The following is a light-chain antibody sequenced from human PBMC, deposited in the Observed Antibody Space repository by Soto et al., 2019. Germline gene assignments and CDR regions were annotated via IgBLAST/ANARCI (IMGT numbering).Light chain of an antibody. CDR3: QQYNNWPLT. Sequence: EIVMTQSPATLSVSPGETATLSFTASQSVSSNLAWYQQKPGQAPRLLIYGASTRATGIPARFRASGPGTGFTLTISSLQSVYLAGYYSQQYNNWPLTFGGGTKVEIK. CDR2: GAS. V-gene: IGKV3-15*01. J-gene: IGKJ4*01. CDR1: QSVSSN.